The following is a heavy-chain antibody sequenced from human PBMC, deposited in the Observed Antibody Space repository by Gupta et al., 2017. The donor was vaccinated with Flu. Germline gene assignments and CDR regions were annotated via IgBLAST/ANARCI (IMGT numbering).Heavy chain of an antibody. V-gene: IGHV3-48*03. J-gene: IGHJ4*02. Sequence: EVLLVESGGGLVQPGGSLRLSCTASGFDFNSYEMSWVRQAQGRGLEWVAFISSSAVTYYTDPVRGRFTISRDNANNLLYLQMSSLRGEDTAVYYCARGHWDNWGQGTLVTVSS. CDR3: ARGHWDN. CDR1: GFDFNSYE. CDR2: ISSSAVT.